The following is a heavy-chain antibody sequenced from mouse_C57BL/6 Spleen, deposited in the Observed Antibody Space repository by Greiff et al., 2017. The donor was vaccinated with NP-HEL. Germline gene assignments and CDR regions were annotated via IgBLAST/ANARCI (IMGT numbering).Heavy chain of an antibody. CDR3: TRCPLYGRSYFDY. D-gene: IGHD1-1*01. Sequence: VQLQQSGTVLARPGASVKMSCKTSGYTFTSYWMHWVKQRPGQGLEWIGAIYPGNSDTRYNQKFKGKAKLTAVTSASTAYMELSSLTNEDSAVYYCTRCPLYGRSYFDYWGQGTTLTVSS. J-gene: IGHJ2*01. CDR2: IYPGNSDT. CDR1: GYTFTSYW. V-gene: IGHV1-5*01.